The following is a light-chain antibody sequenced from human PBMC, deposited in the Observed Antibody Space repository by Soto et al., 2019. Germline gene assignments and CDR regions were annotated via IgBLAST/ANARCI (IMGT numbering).Light chain of an antibody. V-gene: IGKV3-20*01. Sequence: EIVLTQSPGTLSLSPGERATLSCRASQSVSSSYLAWYQQKPGQAPRLLIYGTSSRATAIPDRFSGSGSGTDFTLTISRLEPEYFAVYYCQQYGSSSWTFCQGTKVEIK. CDR2: GTS. J-gene: IGKJ1*01. CDR3: QQYGSSSWT. CDR1: QSVSSSY.